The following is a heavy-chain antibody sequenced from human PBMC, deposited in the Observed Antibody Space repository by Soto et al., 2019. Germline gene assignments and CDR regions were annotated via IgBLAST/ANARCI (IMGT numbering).Heavy chain of an antibody. D-gene: IGHD2-2*01. V-gene: IGHV4-39*01. CDR1: ADSINNSSYY. CDR3: ARRNIALEPAARRACEI. Sequence: PSETLSLTCTVSADSINNSSYYWGWIRQPPGKGLEWIANVYYTVNTFYNPSLRSRVTISVDTSKSQFSLRLTSVTAEDTAVYYCARRNIALEPAARRACEIWGARTMVIVSS. J-gene: IGHJ3*02. CDR2: VYYTVNT.